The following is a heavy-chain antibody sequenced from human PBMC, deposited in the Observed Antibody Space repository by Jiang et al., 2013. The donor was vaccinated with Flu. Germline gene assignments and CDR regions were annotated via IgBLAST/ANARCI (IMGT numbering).Heavy chain of an antibody. CDR3: ARGRIVGATHWYFDL. CDR1: GGSISSYY. CDR2: IYYSGGT. J-gene: IGHJ2*01. V-gene: IGHV4-59*01. Sequence: SGPGLVKPSETLSLTCTVSGGSISSYYWSWIRQPPGKGLEWIGYIYYSGGTNYNPSLKSRVTISVDTSKNQFSLKLSSVTAADTAVYYCARGRIVGATHWYFDLWGRGTLVTVSS. D-gene: IGHD1-26*01.